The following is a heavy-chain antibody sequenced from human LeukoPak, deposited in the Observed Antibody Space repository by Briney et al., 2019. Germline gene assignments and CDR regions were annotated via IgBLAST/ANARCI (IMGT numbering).Heavy chain of an antibody. J-gene: IGHJ1*01. CDR1: GGSISSSSYY. CDR3: ARSPPLGYCSSTSCYPEGYFQH. Sequence: SSETLSLTCTVSGGSISSSSYYWGWIRQPPGKGLEWIGSIYYSGSTNYNPSLKSRVTISVDTSKNQFSLKLSSVTAADTAVYYCARSPPLGYCSSTSCYPEGYFQHWGQGTLVTVSS. D-gene: IGHD2-2*01. V-gene: IGHV4-39*07. CDR2: IYYSGST.